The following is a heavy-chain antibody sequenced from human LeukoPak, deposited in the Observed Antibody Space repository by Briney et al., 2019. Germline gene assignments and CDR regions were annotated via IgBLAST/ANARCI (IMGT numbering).Heavy chain of an antibody. CDR3: ARASYSSWTFFEY. CDR1: GFTFSSYS. D-gene: IGHD6-6*01. Sequence: GGSLRLSCAGSGFTFSSYSMNWVRQAPGKGLEWVSYISGSSSSIYYADSVKGRFTVSRDNSKNTLFLQMNSLRADDTAVYYCARASYSSWTFFEYWGQGTLVTVSS. V-gene: IGHV3-48*01. J-gene: IGHJ4*02. CDR2: ISGSSSSI.